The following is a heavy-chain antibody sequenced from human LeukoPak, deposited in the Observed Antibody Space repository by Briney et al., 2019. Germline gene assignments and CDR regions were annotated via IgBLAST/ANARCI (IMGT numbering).Heavy chain of an antibody. CDR2: IYYSGST. CDR3: ARSLHCTGGVCYNDAFDV. D-gene: IGHD2-8*02. Sequence: SETLSLTCTVSGGSISSGGYYWSWIRQHPGKDLEWIGYIYYSGSTYYNPSLKSRVTISVDTSKNQFSLKLSSVTAADTAVYYCARSLHCTGGVCYNDAFDVWGQGTMVTVSS. J-gene: IGHJ3*01. CDR1: GGSISSGGYY. V-gene: IGHV4-31*03.